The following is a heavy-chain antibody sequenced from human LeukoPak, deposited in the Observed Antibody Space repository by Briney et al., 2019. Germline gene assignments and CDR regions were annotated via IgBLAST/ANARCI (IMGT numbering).Heavy chain of an antibody. CDR1: GYTFTGYY. J-gene: IGHJ4*02. Sequence: ASMKVSCKAPGYTFTGYYMHWVRQAPGQGLEWMGRINPNSGGTNYAQKFQGRVTMARDTSISTAYMELSRLRSDDTAVYYCARGCPYYYDSSGYYHFDYWGQGTLVTVSS. CDR2: INPNSGGT. D-gene: IGHD3-22*01. CDR3: ARGCPYYYDSSGYYHFDY. V-gene: IGHV1-2*06.